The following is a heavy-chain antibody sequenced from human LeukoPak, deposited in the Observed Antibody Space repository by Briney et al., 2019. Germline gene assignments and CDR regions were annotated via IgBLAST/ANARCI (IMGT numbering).Heavy chain of an antibody. J-gene: IGHJ4*02. D-gene: IGHD2-2*01. V-gene: IGHV1-2*04. CDR2: INPSSGGT. CDR3: ARANFLYCSSTSCLFDY. Sequence: ASVKVSCKASGYTFTDYYMHWVRLAPGQGLEWMGWINPSSGGTNYVQKSQGWVTMTRDTSINTAYMELSRLTSDDTAVYYCARANFLYCSSTSCLFDYWGQGTLVTVSS. CDR1: GYTFTDYY.